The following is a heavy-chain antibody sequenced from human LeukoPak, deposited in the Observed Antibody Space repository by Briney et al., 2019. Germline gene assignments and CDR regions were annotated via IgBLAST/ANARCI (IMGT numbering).Heavy chain of an antibody. CDR1: GGSISSGDYY. Sequence: PSETLSLTCTVSGGSISSGDYYWRWIRQPPGTGLEWIGYIYYSGSTYYNPSLKSRVTISVDTSKNQFSLKLSSVTAADTAVYYCARDRMVRGVTDWYFDLWGRGTLVTVSS. V-gene: IGHV4-30-4*01. CDR3: ARDRMVRGVTDWYFDL. J-gene: IGHJ2*01. CDR2: IYYSGST. D-gene: IGHD3-10*01.